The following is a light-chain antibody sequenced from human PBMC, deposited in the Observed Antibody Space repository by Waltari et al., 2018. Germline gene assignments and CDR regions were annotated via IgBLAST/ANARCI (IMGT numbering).Light chain of an antibody. J-gene: IGKJ4*01. CDR2: LGS. CDR1: QSLLLSSGYNF. Sequence: IVMTQSPLSLPVTPGEPASISCRSSQSLLLSSGYNFLDWYLQKPGQSPKLLIYLGSNRASGVPDRFSGSGSGTDFTLKISRVEAEDVGVYYCMQAQQTPLTFGGGTKVEIK. V-gene: IGKV2-28*01. CDR3: MQAQQTPLT.